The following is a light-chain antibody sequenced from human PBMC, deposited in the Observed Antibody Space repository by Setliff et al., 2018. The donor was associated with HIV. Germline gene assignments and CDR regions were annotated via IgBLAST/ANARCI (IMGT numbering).Light chain of an antibody. J-gene: IGLJ1*01. V-gene: IGLV2-14*01. Sequence: QSVLTQPASVSGSPGQSITISCTGTSNDVAGYNYVSWYQQHPGKAPKLVIYEVNTRPSGVSSRFSGSKSGNTASLTISGLQLEDESDYYCCSFTSSHTYVFGTGTKVTVL. CDR3: CSFTSSHTYV. CDR2: EVN. CDR1: SNDVAGYNY.